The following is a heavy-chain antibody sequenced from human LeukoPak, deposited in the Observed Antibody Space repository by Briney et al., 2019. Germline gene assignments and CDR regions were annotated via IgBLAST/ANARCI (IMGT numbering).Heavy chain of an antibody. CDR2: INHSGST. Sequence: SETLSLTCAVYGVSFSGYYWSWIRQPPGKGLEWIGEINHSGSTNYNPSLKSRVTISVDTSKNQFSLKLSSVTAADTAVYYCARDEGSSYPFDYWGQGTLVTVSS. CDR1: GVSFSGYY. V-gene: IGHV4-34*01. CDR3: ARDEGSSYPFDY. D-gene: IGHD2-2*01. J-gene: IGHJ4*02.